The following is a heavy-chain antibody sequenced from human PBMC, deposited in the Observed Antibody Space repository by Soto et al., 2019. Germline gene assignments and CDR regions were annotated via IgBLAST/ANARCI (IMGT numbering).Heavy chain of an antibody. CDR3: IHDGKLGYTGYDRFDY. CDR1: GFSLSTNEVG. CDR2: IYWNDDA. V-gene: IGHV2-5*01. D-gene: IGHD5-12*01. J-gene: IGHJ4*02. Sequence: QITLKESGPTLMTPTQTLTLTCTFSGFSLSTNEVGVGWIRQPPGKALEWLALIYWNDDARYSPSLKNRLTITKDTSKNQVVLTMTNMDPVDTATYYCIHDGKLGYTGYDRFDYWGQGILVTVSS.